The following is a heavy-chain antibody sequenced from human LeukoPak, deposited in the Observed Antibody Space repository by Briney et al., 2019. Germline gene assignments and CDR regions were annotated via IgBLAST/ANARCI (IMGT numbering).Heavy chain of an antibody. CDR1: GFSFSTNW. J-gene: IGHJ4*02. Sequence: EGSLRLSCAASGFSFSTNWMSWVRQAPGKGLEWVANIKQDGSEKFYVDSVKGRFTISRDNAKNSVYLQMNSLRAEDTAVYYCARDYDWGQGTLVTVSS. D-gene: IGHD3-16*01. CDR3: ARDYD. V-gene: IGHV3-7*04. CDR2: IKQDGSEK.